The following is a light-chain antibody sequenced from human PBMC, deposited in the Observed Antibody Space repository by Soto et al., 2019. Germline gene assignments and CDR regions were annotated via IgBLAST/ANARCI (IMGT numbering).Light chain of an antibody. J-gene: IGKJ1*01. CDR3: QQYGSSPGT. Sequence: RXSITXXASQSISSWLAWYQQKPGKAPKLLMFDTFSLESGVPSRFSGSRSGTEFTLTISRLEPEHFAVYYCQQYGSSPGTFGQGTKVDIK. CDR1: QSISSW. CDR2: DTF. V-gene: IGKV1-5*01.